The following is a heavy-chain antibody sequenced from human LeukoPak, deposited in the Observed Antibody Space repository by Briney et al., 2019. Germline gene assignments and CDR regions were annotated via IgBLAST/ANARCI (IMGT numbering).Heavy chain of an antibody. CDR2: IYYSGST. V-gene: IGHV4-39*07. CDR3: ARSKGSYAVFGD. Sequence: SETLSLTCTVPGGSISSSSYYWGWIRQPPGKGLEWIGSIYYSGSTYYNPSLKSRVTISVDTSKNQFSLKLSSVTAADTAVYYCARSKGSYAVFGDWGQGTLVTVSS. CDR1: GGSISSSSYY. J-gene: IGHJ4*02. D-gene: IGHD2-15*01.